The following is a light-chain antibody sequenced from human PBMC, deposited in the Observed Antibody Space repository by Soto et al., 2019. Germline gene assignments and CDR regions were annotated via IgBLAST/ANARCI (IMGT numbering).Light chain of an antibody. V-gene: IGKV4-1*01. Sequence: DIVLTQSPDSLAVSLGERATINCKSSQSVLYRSNNKNYLAWFQQKPGQPPKMVIYWASTRESGVPDRFSGSGSATDFTLTISSLQAEDVAVYYCQQYYSTPLTFGPGTKVDIK. CDR1: QSVLYRSNNKNY. CDR3: QQYYSTPLT. J-gene: IGKJ3*01. CDR2: WAS.